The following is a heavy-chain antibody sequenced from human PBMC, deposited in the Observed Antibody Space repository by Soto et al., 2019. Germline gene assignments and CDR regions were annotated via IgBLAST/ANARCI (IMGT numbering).Heavy chain of an antibody. CDR3: ARGFPSMAYYGEYYFDK. V-gene: IGHV3-53*01. CDR1: GFTVSRDY. D-gene: IGHD3-10*01. CDR2: IYSGGST. J-gene: IGHJ4*02. Sequence: EVQMVESGGGLIQPGGSLRLSCAAFGFTVSRDYMTWVRQAPGKGLEWVSVIYSGGSTYYADSVKGRFTISRDNSRNTLYLQMNSLRPEDTAVYYCARGFPSMAYYGEYYFDKWGQGTLVTVSS.